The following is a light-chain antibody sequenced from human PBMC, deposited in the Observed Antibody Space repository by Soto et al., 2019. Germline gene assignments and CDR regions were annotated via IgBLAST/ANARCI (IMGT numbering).Light chain of an antibody. CDR1: QSVSSN. CDR3: HQYNNWLPWT. CDR2: GAS. V-gene: IGKV3-15*01. Sequence: EIVMTQSPATLSVSPGERATLSCRASQSVSSNLAWYQQKPGQAPRLLIYGASTRATGIPARFSGSGSGTEFTLTISSLQSEDYAVYYCHQYNNWLPWTLGQGTKVDIK. J-gene: IGKJ1*01.